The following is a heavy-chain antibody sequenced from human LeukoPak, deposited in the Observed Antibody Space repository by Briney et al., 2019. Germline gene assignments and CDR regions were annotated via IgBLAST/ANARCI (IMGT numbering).Heavy chain of an antibody. V-gene: IGHV4-39*01. CDR1: GGSMSSSNYY. CDR3: ARHSSMTTVVFDY. J-gene: IGHJ4*02. CDR2: IYDSEST. Sequence: SETLSLTCTVSGGSMSSSNYYWGWIRQPPGKGLEWIGSIYDSESTYYNPFLKSRVTISVDTSKRQFSLKLSSVTATDTADCARHSSMTTVVFDYWGQGTLVTVSS. D-gene: IGHD4-23*01.